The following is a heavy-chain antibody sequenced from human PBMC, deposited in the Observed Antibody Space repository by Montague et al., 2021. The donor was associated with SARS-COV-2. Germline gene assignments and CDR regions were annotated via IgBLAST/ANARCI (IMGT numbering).Heavy chain of an antibody. CDR1: GDSVSSNSAG. CDR3: ARGGSWLYYFDY. D-gene: IGHD6-13*01. Sequence: CAISGDSVSSNSAGWNWIRQSSSSGLQRLGMTYYRSKWYNDYAVSVKSRITINPDTSKNQFSFQLNSVTPEDTAVYYCARGGSWLYYFDYWGQGTLVTVST. J-gene: IGHJ4*02. CDR2: TYYRSKWYN. V-gene: IGHV6-1*01.